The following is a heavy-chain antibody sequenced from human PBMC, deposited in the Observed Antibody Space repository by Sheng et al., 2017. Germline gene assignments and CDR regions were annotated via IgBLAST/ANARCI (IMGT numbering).Heavy chain of an antibody. V-gene: IGHV1-69*01. CDR3: AGTEVATLHYYYYYGMDV. CDR2: IIPIFGTA. D-gene: IGHD5-12*01. CDR1: GGTFSSYA. Sequence: QVQLVQSGAEVKKPGSSVKVSCKASGGTFSSYAISWVRQAPGQGLEWMGGIIPIFGTANYAQKFQGRVTITADESTSTAYMELSSLRSEDTAVYYCAGTEVATLHYYYYYGMDVWGQGTTVTVSS. J-gene: IGHJ6*02.